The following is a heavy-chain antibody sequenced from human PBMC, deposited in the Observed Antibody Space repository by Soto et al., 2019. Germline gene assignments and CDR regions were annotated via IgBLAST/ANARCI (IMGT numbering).Heavy chain of an antibody. CDR2: INHSGST. CDR1: GGSFSGYY. J-gene: IGHJ6*02. Sequence: SETLSLTCAVYGGSFSGYYWSWIRQPPGKGLEWIGEINHSGSTNYNPSLKSRVTISVDTSKNQFSLKLSSVTAADTAVYYCARAFTMVRGVTRTGDYCYGMDVWGQGTTVTVSS. CDR3: ARAFTMVRGVTRTGDYCYGMDV. D-gene: IGHD3-10*01. V-gene: IGHV4-34*01.